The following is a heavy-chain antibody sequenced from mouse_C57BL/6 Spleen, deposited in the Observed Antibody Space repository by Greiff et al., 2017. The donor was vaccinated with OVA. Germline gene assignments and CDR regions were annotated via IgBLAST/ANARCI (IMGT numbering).Heavy chain of an antibody. CDR2: IDPSDSYT. CDR3: ARSAAQPTDFDY. D-gene: IGHD3-2*02. CDR1: GYTFTSYW. Sequence: QVQLQQSGAELVMPGASVKLSCKASGYTFTSYWMHWVKQRPGQGLEWIGEIDPSDSYTNYNQKFKGKSTLTVDKSSSTAYMQLSSLTSEDSAVYYCARSAAQPTDFDYWGQGTTLTVSS. V-gene: IGHV1-69*01. J-gene: IGHJ2*01.